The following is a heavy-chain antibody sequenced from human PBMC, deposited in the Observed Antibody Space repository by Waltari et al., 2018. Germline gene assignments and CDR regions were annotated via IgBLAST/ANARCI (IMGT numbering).Heavy chain of an antibody. V-gene: IGHV4-59*12. Sequence: QVQLQESGPGLVKPSATLSLTCAVSGGSISSSYWSLIRQPPGKGLEWIGYIYGGRGSTSYNPSRKSRVTISTDTSKNQVSLKLSSVTAADTAVYYCARNLYGSDYYAFDYWGQGVLVTVSS. CDR3: ARNLYGSDYYAFDY. J-gene: IGHJ4*02. CDR1: GGSISSSY. CDR2: IYGGRGST. D-gene: IGHD3-22*01.